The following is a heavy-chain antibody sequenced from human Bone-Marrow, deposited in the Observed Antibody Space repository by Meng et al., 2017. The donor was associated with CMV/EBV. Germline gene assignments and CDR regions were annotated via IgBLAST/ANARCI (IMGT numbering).Heavy chain of an antibody. CDR2: IYRDGSA. J-gene: IGHJ4*02. CDR1: GDSISSDAYY. V-gene: IGHV4-39*07. D-gene: IGHD4-23*01. Sequence: SETLSLTCAVSGDSISSDAYYWGWIRQSPGRGLEWIGSIYRDGSAYNSPSLRGRVTISVDTSENQFSLTLTSVTAADTAVYFCARVDDYGGNCFDYWGQGTLVTVSS. CDR3: ARVDDYGGNCFDY.